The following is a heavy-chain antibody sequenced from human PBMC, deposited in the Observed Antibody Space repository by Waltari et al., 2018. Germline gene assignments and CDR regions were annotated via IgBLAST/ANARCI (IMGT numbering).Heavy chain of an antibody. CDR3: ARAARAGYCSGGSCYLDY. Sequence: QVQLVQSGAEVKKPGSSVKVSCKASGGTFSSYAIRWVRQAPGQGLEWMGGIIPIFGTANYAQKFQGRVTITADESTSTAYMELSSLRSEDTAVYYCARAARAGYCSGGSCYLDYWGQGTLVTVSS. CDR1: GGTFSSYA. CDR2: IIPIFGTA. J-gene: IGHJ4*02. D-gene: IGHD2-15*01. V-gene: IGHV1-69*01.